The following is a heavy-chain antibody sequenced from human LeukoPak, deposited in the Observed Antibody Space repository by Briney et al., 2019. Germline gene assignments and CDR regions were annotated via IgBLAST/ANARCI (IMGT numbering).Heavy chain of an antibody. Sequence: ASLKVSCKASGYTFSDYYIHWVRQAPGQGLEWMGRMNPNSGDTKFAQKFQGRVTMTRDTSISTAYMQLSRLKSDDTALCYCARVTRRDGYNDAFDIWGQGTMVTVAS. CDR2: MNPNSGDT. D-gene: IGHD5-24*01. CDR3: ARVTRRDGYNDAFDI. V-gene: IGHV1-2*06. CDR1: GYTFSDYY. J-gene: IGHJ3*02.